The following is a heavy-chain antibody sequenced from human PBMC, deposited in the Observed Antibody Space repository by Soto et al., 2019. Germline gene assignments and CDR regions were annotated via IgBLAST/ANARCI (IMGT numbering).Heavy chain of an antibody. CDR2: IYYSGST. D-gene: IGHD5-12*01. V-gene: IGHV4-31*03. CDR1: GGSISSGGYY. J-gene: IGHJ6*02. Sequence: PSETLSLTCTVSGGSISSGGYYWSWIRQHPGKGLEWIGYIYYSGSTYYNPSLKSRVTISVDTSKNQFPLKLSSVTAADTAVYYCARSSGYDSHYYYGMDVWGQGTTVTVSS. CDR3: ARSSGYDSHYYYGMDV.